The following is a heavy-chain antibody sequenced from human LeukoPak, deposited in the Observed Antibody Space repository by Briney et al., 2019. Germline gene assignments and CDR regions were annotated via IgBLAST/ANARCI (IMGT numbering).Heavy chain of an antibody. CDR2: IYSGGST. V-gene: IGHV3-53*04. CDR1: GFTVSSNY. D-gene: IGHD3-3*01. J-gene: IGHJ4*02. CDR3: ARYYDFWSA. Sequence: TGGSLRLSCVASGFTVSSNYMSWVRQAPGKGLEWVSVIYSGGSTYYADSVKGRFTISRHNSKNTLYPQMNSLRAEDTAVYYCARYYDFWSAWGQGTLVTVSS.